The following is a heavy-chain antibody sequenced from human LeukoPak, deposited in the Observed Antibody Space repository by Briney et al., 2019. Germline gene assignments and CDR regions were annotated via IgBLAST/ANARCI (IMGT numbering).Heavy chain of an antibody. V-gene: IGHV3-30*02. Sequence: GGSLRLSCAASGYTFSSYGMHWVRQAPGKGLEWVAFIRFDGTIKDYADSVKGRFTISRDNSKNTLDLQMSSLRAEDTAVYFCARRGHGYGSPFDYWGQGTLVTVSS. CDR1: GYTFSSYG. CDR3: ARRGHGYGSPFDY. J-gene: IGHJ4*02. CDR2: IRFDGTIK. D-gene: IGHD5-18*01.